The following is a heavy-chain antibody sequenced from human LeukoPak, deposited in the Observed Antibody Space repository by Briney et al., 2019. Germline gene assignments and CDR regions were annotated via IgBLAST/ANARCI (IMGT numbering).Heavy chain of an antibody. CDR3: ARRFDS. V-gene: IGHV3-48*03. Sequence: GGSLRLSCAASGFIVSSFEMNWVRQAPGKGLEWVSYISSSGNTIYYADSVKGRFTISRDNARNSLYLQMNGLRAEDTSLYYCARRFDSWGQGTLVTVSS. CDR2: ISSSGNTI. J-gene: IGHJ4*02. CDR1: GFIVSSFE.